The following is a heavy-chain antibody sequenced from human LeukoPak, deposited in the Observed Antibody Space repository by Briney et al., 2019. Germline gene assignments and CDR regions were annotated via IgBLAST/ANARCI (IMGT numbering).Heavy chain of an antibody. V-gene: IGHV1-46*01. J-gene: IGHJ2*01. CDR3: ARNQYYYDSSGYRDDNYWYFDL. Sequence: ASVKVSCKASGYTFTSYYMHWVRQAPGQGLEWMGIINPSGGSTSYAQKFQGRVTMTRDMSTSTVYMELSSLRSEDTAVYYCARNQYYYDSSGYRDDNYWYFDLWGRGTLVTVSS. CDR2: INPSGGST. D-gene: IGHD3-22*01. CDR1: GYTFTSYY.